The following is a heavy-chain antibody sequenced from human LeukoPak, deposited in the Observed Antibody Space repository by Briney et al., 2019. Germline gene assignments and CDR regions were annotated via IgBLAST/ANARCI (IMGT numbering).Heavy chain of an antibody. V-gene: IGHV3-23*01. D-gene: IGHD6-13*01. Sequence: GGSLRLSCAASRFTFSSYAMSWVRQAPGKGLEWVSAISGSGGSTYYADSVKGRFTISRDNSKNTLYLQMNSLRAEDTAVYYCARDLGYSSSWLYAFDIWGQGTMVTVSS. J-gene: IGHJ3*02. CDR2: ISGSGGST. CDR1: RFTFSSYA. CDR3: ARDLGYSSSWLYAFDI.